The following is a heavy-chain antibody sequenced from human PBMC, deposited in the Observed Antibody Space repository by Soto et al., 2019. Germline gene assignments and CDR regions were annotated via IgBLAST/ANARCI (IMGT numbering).Heavy chain of an antibody. Sequence: EVRLVETGGGLMQPGGSLRLSCAGSGFSFGFYHMSWVRQAPGKGLEWVSAVHSDFKTYYSDSVKGRFTVSRDNSRNTLFLQMHSLRADDTAMYYCVRTPDYYDFWSGYYSFDYWGQGTLVTVSS. V-gene: IGHV3-53*02. CDR1: GFSFGFYH. J-gene: IGHJ4*02. CDR3: VRTPDYYDFWSGYYSFDY. CDR2: VHSDFKT. D-gene: IGHD3-3*01.